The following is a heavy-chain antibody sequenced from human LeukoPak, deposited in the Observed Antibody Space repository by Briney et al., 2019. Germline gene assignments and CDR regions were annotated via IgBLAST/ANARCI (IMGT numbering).Heavy chain of an antibody. CDR2: ISSSSSYI. J-gene: IGHJ4*02. Sequence: PGGSLRLSCGASGFTFSSYSMNWVRQAPGKGLEWVSSISSSSSYIYYADSVKGRFTISRDNAKNSLYLQMNSLTAEDTAVYYCARDPRGGDPLWGQGTLVTVSS. CDR3: ARDPRGGDPL. D-gene: IGHD2-21*02. CDR1: GFTFSSYS. V-gene: IGHV3-21*01.